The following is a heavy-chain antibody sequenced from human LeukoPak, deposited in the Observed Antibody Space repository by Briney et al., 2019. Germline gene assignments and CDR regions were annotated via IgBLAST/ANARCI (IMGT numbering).Heavy chain of an antibody. J-gene: IGHJ4*02. V-gene: IGHV3-20*04. D-gene: IGHD6-6*01. CDR1: GFTFDDYG. Sequence: GGSLRLSCAASGFTFDDYGMSWVRQAPGKGLEWVSGINWNGGSTGYADSVKGRFTISRDNAKNSLYLQMNSLRAEDTALYYCARDQGGGIAARRGFDYWGQGTLVTVSS. CDR3: ARDQGGGIAARRGFDY. CDR2: INWNGGST.